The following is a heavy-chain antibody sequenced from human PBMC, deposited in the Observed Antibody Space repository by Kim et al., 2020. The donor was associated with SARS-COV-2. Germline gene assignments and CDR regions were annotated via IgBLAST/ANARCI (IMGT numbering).Heavy chain of an antibody. CDR1: GGSIGDSRYS. D-gene: IGHD2-21*02. V-gene: IGHV4-39*01. J-gene: IGHJ4*01. CDR2: IYYSGST. Sequence: SETLSLTCTVSGGSIGDSRYSWGWIRQPPGKGLEWIGSIYYSGSTYYSPSLKSRLTISVDTSKNQFSLRLSSVTAADTALYYCARPGGTAGWYYFDFWV. CDR3: ARPGGTAGWYYFDF.